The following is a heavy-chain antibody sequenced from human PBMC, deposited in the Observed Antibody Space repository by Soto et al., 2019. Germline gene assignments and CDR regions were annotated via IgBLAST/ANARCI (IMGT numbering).Heavy chain of an antibody. J-gene: IGHJ6*02. CDR3: ARDNRSFWNGYYRRYDYYGMDV. CDR1: GFSFSDYY. D-gene: IGHD3-3*01. CDR2: TGRSLYPI. V-gene: IGHV3-11*01. Sequence: HVQLVESGGGLVEPGGSLRLSCAASGFSFSDYYVNWIRQAPGKGLEWIPYTGRSLYPIYYADSVKGRFSISRDSAKNSVFLQMNSLRVEDTAVYYCARDNRSFWNGYYRRYDYYGMDVWGRGTTVIVSS.